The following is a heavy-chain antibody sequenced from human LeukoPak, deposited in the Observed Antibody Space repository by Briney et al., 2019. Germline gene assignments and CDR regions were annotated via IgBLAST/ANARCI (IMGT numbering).Heavy chain of an antibody. CDR3: ARMRRYSGSPMTNNWFDP. CDR2: INPNSGGT. D-gene: IGHD1-26*01. CDR1: GYTFTGYY. J-gene: IGHJ5*02. V-gene: IGHV1-2*02. Sequence: GASVKVSCKASGYTFTGYYMHWVRQAPGQGLEWMGWINPNSGGTNYAQKFQGRVTMTRDTSISTAYMELSRLRSDDTAVYYCARMRRYSGSPMTNNWFDPWGQGTLVTVSS.